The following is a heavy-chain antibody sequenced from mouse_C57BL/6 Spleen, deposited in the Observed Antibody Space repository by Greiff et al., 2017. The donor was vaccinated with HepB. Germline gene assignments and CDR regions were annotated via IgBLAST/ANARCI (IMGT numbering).Heavy chain of an antibody. CDR1: GFTFSSYA. CDR3: ARDRGYSNYDYYAMDY. D-gene: IGHD2-5*01. Sequence: EVQRVESGGGLVKPGGSLKLSCAASGFTFSSYAMSWVRQTPEKRLEWVATISDGGSYTYYPDNVKGRVTISRDNAKNNLYLQMSHLKSEDTAMYYCARDRGYSNYDYYAMDYWGQGTSVTVSS. CDR2: ISDGGSYT. J-gene: IGHJ4*01. V-gene: IGHV5-4*01.